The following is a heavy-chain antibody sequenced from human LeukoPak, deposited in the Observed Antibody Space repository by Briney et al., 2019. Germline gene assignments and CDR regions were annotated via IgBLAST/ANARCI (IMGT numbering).Heavy chain of an antibody. V-gene: IGHV4-59*01. J-gene: IGHJ3*02. CDR2: IYYRGST. CDR3: ARAVGNYYDTGLDAFDI. Sequence: SETLSLTCTVSGGSISNYYWSWIRQPPGKGLEWIGYIYYRGSTDYNPSLKSRVIMSVDTSKKQFSLKLSAVTAADTAVYYCARAVGNYYDTGLDAFDIWGQGTMVTVSS. D-gene: IGHD3-22*01. CDR1: GGSISNYY.